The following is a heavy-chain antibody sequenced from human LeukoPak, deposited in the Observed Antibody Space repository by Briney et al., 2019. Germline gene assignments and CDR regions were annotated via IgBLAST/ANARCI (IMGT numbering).Heavy chain of an antibody. D-gene: IGHD5-12*01. CDR3: SGGWGDSDYDWSPIKH. CDR1: RGCISSRY. Sequence: SPTSITARGCISSRYWSWIRRPPRREIERIGYIYYSGSTNYNPSLQRRVTIPVKTSNHHLFLQVLSVAAAVTAVYYWSGGWGDSDYDWSPIKHRGQGTLGTVSS. V-gene: IGHV4-59*11. CDR2: IYYSGST. J-gene: IGHJ1*01.